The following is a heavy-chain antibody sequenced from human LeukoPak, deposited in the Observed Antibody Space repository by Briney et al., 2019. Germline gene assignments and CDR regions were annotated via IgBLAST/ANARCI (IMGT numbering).Heavy chain of an antibody. CDR1: GLTFIKSW. CDR2: IHPNGGTK. V-gene: IGHV3-7*01. Sequence: GGSLRLSCAASGLTFIKSWMSWVRQAPGKGLEWVANIHPNGGTKNYVDSVRGRFTISRDNAANSLYLQMNRLRVEDTAVYYCANTFPYCSGINCALGAQGILVTVAS. CDR3: ANTFPYCSGINCAL. J-gene: IGHJ4*02. D-gene: IGHD2-15*01.